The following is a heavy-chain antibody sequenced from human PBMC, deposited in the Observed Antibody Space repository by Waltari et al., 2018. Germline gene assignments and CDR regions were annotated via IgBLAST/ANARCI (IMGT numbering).Heavy chain of an antibody. D-gene: IGHD7-27*01. J-gene: IGHJ4*02. CDR2: IRSSFKGDAK. V-gene: IGHV3-73*01. Sequence: EVQLVESGGALVQPGGSLKLSCAASGLIISDYAIHWVRQASGKGPEWGGRIRSSFKGDAKAYGESVQGRFTISRDDSKNTVYLEMNSLKTDDTAVYYCIRPFEMGIDWGQGTLVTVSS. CDR1: GLIISDYA. CDR3: IRPFEMGID.